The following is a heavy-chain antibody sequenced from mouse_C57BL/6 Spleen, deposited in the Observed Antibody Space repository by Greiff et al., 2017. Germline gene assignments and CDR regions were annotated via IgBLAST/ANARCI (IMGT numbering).Heavy chain of an antibody. CDR1: GYTFTSYW. D-gene: IGHD2-5*01. J-gene: IGHJ4*01. Sequence: QVQLQQPGAELVKPGASVKVSCKASGYTFTSYWMHWVKQRPGQGLEWIGRIHPSDSDTNYNQKFKGKATLTVDKSSSTSYMQLSSLTSEDSAVYYCASPTDYSNPYAMDYWGQGTSVTVSS. CDR2: IHPSDSDT. V-gene: IGHV1-74*01. CDR3: ASPTDYSNPYAMDY.